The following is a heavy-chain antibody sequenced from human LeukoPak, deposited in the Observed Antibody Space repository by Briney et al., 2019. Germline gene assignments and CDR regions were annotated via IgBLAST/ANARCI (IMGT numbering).Heavy chain of an antibody. CDR1: GFTFSSYW. CDR2: INSDGSST. CDR3: ARGSRSTLSGFDY. Sequence: GSLRLSCAASGFTFSSYWMHWVRHAPGKGLVWVSRINSDGSSTSYADSVKGRFTISRDNAKNTLYLQMNSLRAEDTAVYYCARGSRSTLSGFDYWGQGTLVTVSS. J-gene: IGHJ4*02. V-gene: IGHV3-74*01. D-gene: IGHD3-10*01.